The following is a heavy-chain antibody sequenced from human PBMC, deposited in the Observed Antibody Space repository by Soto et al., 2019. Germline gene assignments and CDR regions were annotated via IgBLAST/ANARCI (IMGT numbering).Heavy chain of an antibody. CDR2: IYYSGST. J-gene: IGHJ6*02. CDR3: ARDNHYDTYYYGMDV. CDR1: GGSISSGGYY. Sequence: SETLSLTCTVSGGSISSGGYYWSWIRQHPGKGLEWIGYIYYSGSTYYNPSLKSRVTISVDTSKNQFSLKLSSVTAADTAVYYCARDNHYDTYYYGMDVWGQGTTVTVSS. V-gene: IGHV4-31*03. D-gene: IGHD3-9*01.